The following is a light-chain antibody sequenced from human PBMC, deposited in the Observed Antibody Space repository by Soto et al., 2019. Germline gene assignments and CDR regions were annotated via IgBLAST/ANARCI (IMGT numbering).Light chain of an antibody. CDR2: SDN. Sequence: QSVLAQSPSASGTPGQRVTISCSGGSSNVGSNYVYWYQHLPGTAPRHLIQSDNQRPSGVPDRLSGSKSGTSASLAISGLRSEDEGYYYCAVWDDRLRAVVFGGGTQLTVL. V-gene: IGLV1-47*02. CDR1: SSNVGSNY. J-gene: IGLJ2*01. CDR3: AVWDDRLRAVV.